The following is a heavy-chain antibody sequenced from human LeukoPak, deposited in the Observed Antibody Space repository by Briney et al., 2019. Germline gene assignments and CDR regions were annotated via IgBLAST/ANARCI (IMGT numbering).Heavy chain of an antibody. CDR3: GLEMATSAGPAFDY. CDR1: GGTFSSYA. J-gene: IGHJ4*02. CDR2: IIPILGIA. V-gene: IGHV1-69*04. D-gene: IGHD5-24*01. Sequence: ASVKVSCKASGGTFSSYAIGWVRQAPGQGLEWMGRIIPILGIANYAQKFQGRVTITADKSTSTAYMELSSLRSEDTAVYYCGLEMATSAGPAFDYWGQGTLVTVSS.